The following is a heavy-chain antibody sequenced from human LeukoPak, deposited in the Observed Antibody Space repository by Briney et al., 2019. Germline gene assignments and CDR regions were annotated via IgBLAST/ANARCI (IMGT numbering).Heavy chain of an antibody. Sequence: EGSLRLSCAASGFTFSAYTMNWVRQAPGKGLEWISSITSSSRYIYYAGSVKGRFTISRDNAKNSLYLQMNNLRAEDTAVYYCAKDHESSGSGELGFWGQGTLVTVSS. V-gene: IGHV3-21*01. CDR1: GFTFSAYT. CDR2: ITSSSRYI. J-gene: IGHJ4*02. D-gene: IGHD3-10*01. CDR3: AKDHESSGSGELGF.